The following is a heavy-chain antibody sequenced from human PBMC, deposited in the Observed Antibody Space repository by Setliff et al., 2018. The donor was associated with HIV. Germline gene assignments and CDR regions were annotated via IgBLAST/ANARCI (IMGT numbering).Heavy chain of an antibody. CDR1: GGSISSYY. J-gene: IGHJ4*02. CDR2: IYTSGSV. Sequence: SETLSLTCTVSGGSISSYYWSWIRQPPGKGLEWIGYIYTSGSVNYNPSLNSRVTISVDTSKNQFSLKVNSVTAADTAVYYRARSSRIGVAGEFEYWGQGTLVTVSS. V-gene: IGHV4-4*09. CDR3: ARSSRIGVAGEFEY. D-gene: IGHD6-19*01.